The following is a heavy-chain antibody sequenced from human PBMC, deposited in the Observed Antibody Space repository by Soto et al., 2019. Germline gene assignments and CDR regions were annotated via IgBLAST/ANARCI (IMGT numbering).Heavy chain of an antibody. J-gene: IGHJ6*03. CDR3: ARDQAVYSSSRSYYYYMDV. D-gene: IGHD6-13*01. CDR1: GGTFSSYT. Sequence: SVKVSCKASGGTFSSYTISWVRQAPGQGLEWMGRIIPILGIANYAQKFQGRVTITADKSTSTAYMELSSLRSEDTAVYYCARDQAVYSSSRSYYYYMDVWGKGTTVTVSS. V-gene: IGHV1-69*04. CDR2: IIPILGIA.